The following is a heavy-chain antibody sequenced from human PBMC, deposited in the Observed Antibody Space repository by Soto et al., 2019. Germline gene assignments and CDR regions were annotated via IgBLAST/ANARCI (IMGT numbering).Heavy chain of an antibody. CDR1: GGSISSYY. CDR2: IYYSGST. Sequence: ASETLSLTCTVAGGSISSYYWSWIRQPPGKGLEWIGYIYYSGSTNYNPSLKSRVTMSVDTPKNQFSLKLSSVTAADTAVYYCARRPKGPGYSYSWGDAFDIWGQGTMVTVSS. D-gene: IGHD6-13*01. V-gene: IGHV4-59*08. CDR3: ARRPKGPGYSYSWGDAFDI. J-gene: IGHJ3*02.